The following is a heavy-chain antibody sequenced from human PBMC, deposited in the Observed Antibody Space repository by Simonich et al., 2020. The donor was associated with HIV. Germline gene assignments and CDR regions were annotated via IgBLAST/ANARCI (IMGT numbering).Heavy chain of an antibody. V-gene: IGHV4-34*01. D-gene: IGHD4-17*01. CDR1: GGSFSGYY. CDR2: ITHSGST. CDR3: ARRHPTTVTTPYFDY. Sequence: QVQLQQWGAGLLKPSETLSLTCAVYGGSFSGYYWSWIRQPPGKGLEWIGEITHSGSTNYNPSLKSRVTISVDTSKNQFSLKLSSVTAADTAVYYCARRHPTTVTTPYFDYWGQGTLVTVSS. J-gene: IGHJ4*02.